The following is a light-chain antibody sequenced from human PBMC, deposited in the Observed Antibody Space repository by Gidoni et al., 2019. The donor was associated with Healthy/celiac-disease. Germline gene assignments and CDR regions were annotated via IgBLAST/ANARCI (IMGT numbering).Light chain of an antibody. Sequence: EIVITQSPATLSVSPGERATLSCRASQSVSRNLACYQQKPGQAPRLLIYGASTRATGIPARFSGSGYGTEFTLTISSLQSEDFAVYYCQQYNNWPPLTFGGGTKVEIK. CDR2: GAS. CDR1: QSVSRN. J-gene: IGKJ4*01. V-gene: IGKV3-15*01. CDR3: QQYNNWPPLT.